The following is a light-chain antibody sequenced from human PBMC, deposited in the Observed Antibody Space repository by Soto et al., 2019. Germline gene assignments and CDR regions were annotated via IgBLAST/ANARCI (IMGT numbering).Light chain of an antibody. J-gene: IGLJ2*01. CDR2: YND. CDR1: TSNIGNYA. V-gene: IGLV1-36*01. Sequence: QSVLTQPPSLSEAPRHSVTISCSGSTSNIGNYAVNWYQQLPGKAPKLLIYYNDLVASGVSDRFSGSKSGTSASLAISWLQPDDEADYYCAAWDDSLRGVVFGGGTKVTVL. CDR3: AAWDDSLRGVV.